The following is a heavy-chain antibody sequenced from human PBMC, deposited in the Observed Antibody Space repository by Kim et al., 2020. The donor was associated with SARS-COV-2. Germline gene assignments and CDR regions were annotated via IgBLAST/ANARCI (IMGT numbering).Heavy chain of an antibody. CDR3: ARRSRDGYNGGYY. J-gene: IGHJ4*02. V-gene: IGHV4-39*07. D-gene: IGHD5-12*01. Sequence: YTPSLKRRVNISVDTSKNQFSLKLSSVTAADTAVYYCARRSRDGYNGGYYWGQGTLVTVSS.